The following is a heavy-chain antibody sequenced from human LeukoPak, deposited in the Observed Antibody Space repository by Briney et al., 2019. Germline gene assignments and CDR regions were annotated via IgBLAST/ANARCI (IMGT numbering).Heavy chain of an antibody. D-gene: IGHD2-21*02. CDR3: AQLGYIVVVTAPLDY. Sequence: GGSLRFSGGASGFTFSSYGMHWVRRAPGKGREGGGVISYDGSNKYSADSVKGRFTISRDNSKNTLYLQMNSLRAEDTAVYYCAQLGYIVVVTAPLDYWGQGTLVTVSS. CDR2: ISYDGSNK. CDR1: GFTFSSYG. J-gene: IGHJ4*02. V-gene: IGHV3-30*18.